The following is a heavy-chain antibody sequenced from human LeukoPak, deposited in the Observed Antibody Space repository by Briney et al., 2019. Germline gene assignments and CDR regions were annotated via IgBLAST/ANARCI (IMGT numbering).Heavy chain of an antibody. CDR1: GYSISSGYY. CDR2: IYHGGST. J-gene: IGHJ4*02. CDR3: ARGDPSDFWSGPLYYFDY. D-gene: IGHD3-3*01. Sequence: SETLSLTCTVSGYSISSGYYWGWIRQPPGKGLEWIGSIYHGGSTYYNPSLKSRVTISVDTSKNQFSLKLSSVTAADTAVYYCARGDPSDFWSGPLYYFDYWGQGTLVTVSS. V-gene: IGHV4-38-2*02.